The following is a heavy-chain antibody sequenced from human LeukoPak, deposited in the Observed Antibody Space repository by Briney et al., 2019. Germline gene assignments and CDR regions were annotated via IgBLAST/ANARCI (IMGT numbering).Heavy chain of an antibody. J-gene: IGHJ4*02. CDR2: IKPSGTDT. V-gene: IGHV1-46*01. CDR3: ARVVRIAAADY. CDR1: GYSFTSYN. Sequence: ASVKVSCKTSGYSFTSYNLHWVRQAPGQRLEWMGIIKPSGTDTKYAQKFQGRVFMTADTSTSTVYMELRSLRSDDTAVYYCARVVRIAAADYWGQGTLVTVSS. D-gene: IGHD6-13*01.